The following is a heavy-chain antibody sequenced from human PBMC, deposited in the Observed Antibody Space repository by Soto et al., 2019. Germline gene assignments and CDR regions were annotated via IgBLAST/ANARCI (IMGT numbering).Heavy chain of an antibody. CDR1: GFTFSSYS. D-gene: IGHD2-2*01. CDR2: ISSSSRYI. V-gene: IGHV3-21*01. Sequence: EVQLVESGGGLVKPGGSLRLSCAASGFTFSSYSMNWVRQAPGKGLEWVSSISSSSRYIYYADSVKGRFTISRDNAKNSLYLQMNSLRAEDTAVYYCARGYCSSTSCYGAFDIWGQGTMVTVSS. J-gene: IGHJ3*02. CDR3: ARGYCSSTSCYGAFDI.